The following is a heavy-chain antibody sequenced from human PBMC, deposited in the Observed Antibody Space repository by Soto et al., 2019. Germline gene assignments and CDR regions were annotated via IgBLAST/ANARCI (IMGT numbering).Heavy chain of an antibody. Sequence: QVQLVQSGAEVKKPGSSVKVSCKASGGTFSSYTISWVRQAPGQGLEWMGRIIPILGIANYAQKFQGRVTITADKSTSTAYMELSSLRSEDTAVCYCASSYSNYYYYMDVWGKGTTVTVSS. J-gene: IGHJ6*03. V-gene: IGHV1-69*02. CDR1: GGTFSSYT. CDR3: ASSYSNYYYYMDV. D-gene: IGHD4-4*01. CDR2: IIPILGIA.